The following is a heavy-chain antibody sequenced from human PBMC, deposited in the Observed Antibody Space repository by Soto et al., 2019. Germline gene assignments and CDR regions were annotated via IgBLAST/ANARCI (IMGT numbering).Heavy chain of an antibody. D-gene: IGHD2-2*02. CDR1: GFTFSSYS. Sequence: GESLKISCAASGFTFSSYSMNWVRQAPGKGLEWVSSISSSSSYIYYADSVKGRFTISRDNAKNSLYLQMNSLRAEDTAVYYCAREMGIVVVPAAIDDYYYGMDVWGRGTTVTVSS. J-gene: IGHJ6*02. CDR3: AREMGIVVVPAAIDDYYYGMDV. V-gene: IGHV3-21*01. CDR2: ISSSSSYI.